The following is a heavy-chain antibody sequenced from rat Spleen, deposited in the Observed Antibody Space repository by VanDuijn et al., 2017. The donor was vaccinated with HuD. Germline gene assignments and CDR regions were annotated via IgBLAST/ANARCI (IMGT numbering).Heavy chain of an antibody. CDR2: ISTSGSRT. V-gene: IGHV5-7*01. J-gene: IGHJ4*01. CDR1: GFTFSNYY. Sequence: EVQLVESGGGLVQPGRSLKLSCAASGFTFSNYYMAWVRQAPKKGLEWVATISTSGSRTYYPDSVKGRFTISRDNAKSTLYLQMDSLRSEDTATYDCARRVLGGYYVMDAWGQGASVTVSS. D-gene: IGHD1-11*01. CDR3: ARRVLGGYYVMDA.